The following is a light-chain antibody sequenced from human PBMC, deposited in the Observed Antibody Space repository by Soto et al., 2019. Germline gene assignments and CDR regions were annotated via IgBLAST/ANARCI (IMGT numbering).Light chain of an antibody. CDR2: AVS. Sequence: DIQMTQSPSSLSASVGDRVTITCRASQDITISLAWFQQRPGSAPRALIYAVSNLQPGVPSKVSGSGSGTHFTLTINNLQPEDFGTSYCQQYNKYPHTFGQGTNLEIK. CDR3: QQYNKYPHT. V-gene: IGKV1-16*02. CDR1: QDITIS. J-gene: IGKJ2*01.